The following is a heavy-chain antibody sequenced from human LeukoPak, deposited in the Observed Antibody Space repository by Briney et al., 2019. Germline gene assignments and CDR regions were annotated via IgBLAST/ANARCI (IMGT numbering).Heavy chain of an antibody. CDR3: ARDVTRRRITIFGVVRGAFDI. Sequence: FQGRVTITRDTSASTAYMELSSLRSEDTAVYYCARDVTRRRITIFGVVRGAFDIWGQGTMVTVSS. J-gene: IGHJ3*02. V-gene: IGHV1-3*01. D-gene: IGHD3-3*01.